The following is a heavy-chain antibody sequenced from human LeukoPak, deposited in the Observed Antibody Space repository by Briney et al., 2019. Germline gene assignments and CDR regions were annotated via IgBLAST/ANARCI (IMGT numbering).Heavy chain of an antibody. J-gene: IGHJ4*02. Sequence: ESLRISCKGSGYSFTSYYISWVRQMPGKGLEWIGRIDPSDSYTNYSPSFQGHVTISADKSIYTAYLQWSSLKASDTAMYYCARHIGYSGYDSYWGQGTVITVSS. CDR1: GYSFTSYY. CDR3: ARHIGYSGYDSY. V-gene: IGHV5-10-1*01. D-gene: IGHD5-12*01. CDR2: IDPSDSYT.